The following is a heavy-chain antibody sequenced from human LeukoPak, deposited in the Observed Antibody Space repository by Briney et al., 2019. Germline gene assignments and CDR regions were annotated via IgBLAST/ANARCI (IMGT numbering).Heavy chain of an antibody. J-gene: IGHJ4*02. Sequence: ASVKVSCKASGYTFTSYYMHWVRQAPGQGLEWMGIINPSGGSTSYAQKFQGRVTMTRATSTSTVYLELSSLRSEDTAVYYCARDWEVYGSASDYWGQGTLVTVSS. V-gene: IGHV1-46*01. D-gene: IGHD1-26*01. CDR2: INPSGGST. CDR3: ARDWEVYGSASDY. CDR1: GYTFTSYY.